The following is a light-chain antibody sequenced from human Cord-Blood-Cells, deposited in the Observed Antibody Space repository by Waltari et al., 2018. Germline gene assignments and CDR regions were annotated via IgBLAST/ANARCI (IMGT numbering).Light chain of an antibody. CDR2: DVS. Sequence: QSALTQPDYVSGSPGQSITISCTGTRRDVGVYNYVSWYQQHPGKAPKLMIYDVSNRPSGVSNRFSGSKSGNTASLTISGLQAEDEADYYCSSYTSSSTRKVFGTGTKVTVL. J-gene: IGLJ1*01. V-gene: IGLV2-14*01. CDR3: SSYTSSSTRKV. CDR1: RRDVGVYNY.